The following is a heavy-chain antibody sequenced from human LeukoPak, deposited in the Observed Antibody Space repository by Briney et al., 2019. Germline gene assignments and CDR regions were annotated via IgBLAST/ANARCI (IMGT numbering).Heavy chain of an antibody. CDR1: GFTFSGYS. V-gene: IGHV3-21*01. CDR2: ISSSSSYI. J-gene: IGHJ4*02. D-gene: IGHD2-2*01. CDR3: ARDKDTSYLSSFDY. Sequence: GGSLRLSCVASGFTFSGYSMNWVRQAPGKGLEWVSSISSSSSYIYYADSVKGRFTISRDNSKNTLYLQMNSLRAADTAVYYCARDKDTSYLSSFDYWGQGTLVTVSS.